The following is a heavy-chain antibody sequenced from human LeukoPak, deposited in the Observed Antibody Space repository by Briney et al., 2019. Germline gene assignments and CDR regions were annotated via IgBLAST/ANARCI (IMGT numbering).Heavy chain of an antibody. D-gene: IGHD3-9*01. CDR1: GYSFTSYY. J-gene: IGHJ3*02. CDR2: INPNSGGT. V-gene: IGHV1-2*02. CDR3: ARDLPDLGILTAQDI. Sequence: ASVTVSCKASGYSFTSYYMHWVRQAPGQGLEWMGWINPNSGGTNYAQKFQGRVTMTRDTSISTAYMELSSLRSDDTAVYYCARDLPDLGILTAQDIWGQGTMVTVSS.